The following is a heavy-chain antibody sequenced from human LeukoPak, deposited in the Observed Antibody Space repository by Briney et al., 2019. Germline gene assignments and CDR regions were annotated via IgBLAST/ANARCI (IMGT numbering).Heavy chain of an antibody. Sequence: HPGGSLRLSCAASGFTFDDYAMHWVRQAPGKGLECVSLISGDGDTTSYTDSVEGRFTISRDNNKNSLSLQMNSLKTEDTALYYCAKGSRLGEISLYRPFDYWGQGILVTVSS. CDR3: AKGSRLGEISLYRPFDY. CDR2: ISGDGDTT. CDR1: GFTFDDYA. D-gene: IGHD3-16*02. V-gene: IGHV3-43*02. J-gene: IGHJ4*02.